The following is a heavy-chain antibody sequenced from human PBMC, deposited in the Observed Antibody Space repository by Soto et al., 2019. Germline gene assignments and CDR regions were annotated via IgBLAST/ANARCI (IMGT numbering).Heavy chain of an antibody. CDR2: INAGNGNT. V-gene: IGHV1-3*05. J-gene: IGHJ4*02. CDR1: GYTFTSYA. D-gene: IGHD2-21*02. Sequence: QVQLVQSGAEEKKPGASVKVSCKASGYTFTSYAMHWVRQAPGQRLEWMGWINAGNGNTKYSQKFQGRVTITRDTPARKAYMELTSLRSEDTAVYYCARSIVVVTALDYWGQGTLVTVSS. CDR3: ARSIVVVTALDY.